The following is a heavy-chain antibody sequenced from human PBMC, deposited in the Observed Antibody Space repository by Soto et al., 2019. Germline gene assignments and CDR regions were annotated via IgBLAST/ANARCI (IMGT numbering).Heavy chain of an antibody. V-gene: IGHV3-21*01. D-gene: IGHD3-10*01. CDR3: ASITMVRGAHEYSRDY. CDR2: ISSSSSYI. Sequence: ETLSLTCTVSGFTFSSYSMNWVRQAPGKGLEWVSSISSSSSYIYYADSVKGRFTISRDNAKNSLYLQMNSLRAEDTAVYYCASITMVRGAHEYSRDYWGQGTLVTVSS. J-gene: IGHJ4*02. CDR1: GFTFSSYS.